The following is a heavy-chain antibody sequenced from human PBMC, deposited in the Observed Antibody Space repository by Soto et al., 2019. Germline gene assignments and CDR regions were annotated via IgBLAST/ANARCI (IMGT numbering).Heavy chain of an antibody. CDR1: GFTFSDYY. V-gene: IGHV3-11*01. CDR3: VREGDYYDSSGYFLRDAFEI. J-gene: IGHJ3*02. D-gene: IGHD3-22*01. Sequence: QVQLVESGGGLVKPGGSLRLSCAASGFTFSDYYMSWIRQAPGKGLEWVSYLSGSGSTIDYSDSVKGRFNISRDNAKNSLYWQMNSLRAEDTAVYYCVREGDYYDSSGYFLRDAFEIWGQGTMVTVSS. CDR2: LSGSGSTI.